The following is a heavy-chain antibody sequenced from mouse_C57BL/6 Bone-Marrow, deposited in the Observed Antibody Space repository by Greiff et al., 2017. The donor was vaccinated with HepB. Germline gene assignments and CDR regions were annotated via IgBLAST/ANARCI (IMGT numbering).Heavy chain of an antibody. J-gene: IGHJ4*01. CDR3: TRGRKFWYAMDY. CDR2: ISSGGDYI. V-gene: IGHV5S21*01. CDR1: GFTFSSYA. Sequence: EVKLVESGEGLVKPGGSLKLSCAASGFTFSSYAMSWVRQTPEKRLEWVAYISSGGDYIYYADTVKGRFTISRDNARNTLYLQMSSLKSEDTAMYYCTRGRKFWYAMDYGGQGTSVTVSS.